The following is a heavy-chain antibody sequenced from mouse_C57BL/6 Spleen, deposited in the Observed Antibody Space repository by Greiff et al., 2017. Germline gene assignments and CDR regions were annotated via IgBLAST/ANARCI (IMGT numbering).Heavy chain of an antibody. CDR1: GYAFTNYL. CDR2: INPGSGGT. CDR3: ARDHGSSRGSAY. Sequence: VQLQQSGAELVRPGTSVKVSCKASGYAFTNYLIEWVKQRPGQGLEWIGVINPGSGGTNYNEKFKGKATLTADKSSSTAYMQLSSLTSEASAVYVCARDHGSSRGSAYWGQVTLVTVSA. J-gene: IGHJ3*01. D-gene: IGHD1-1*01. V-gene: IGHV1-54*01.